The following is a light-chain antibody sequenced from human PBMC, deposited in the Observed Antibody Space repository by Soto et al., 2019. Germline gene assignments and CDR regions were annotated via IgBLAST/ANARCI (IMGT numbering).Light chain of an antibody. J-gene: IGKJ3*01. Sequence: DFQMTQSPSSLSASVGDTITITCRASQDITSNLAWYQQQPGKVPKLLIYDASTLQSGVPSRFSGRGSGTDFTLTISSLQPEDVATYYCQRYNRVLPLTFGPGTKVNL. V-gene: IGKV1-27*01. CDR1: QDITSN. CDR2: DAS. CDR3: QRYNRVLPLT.